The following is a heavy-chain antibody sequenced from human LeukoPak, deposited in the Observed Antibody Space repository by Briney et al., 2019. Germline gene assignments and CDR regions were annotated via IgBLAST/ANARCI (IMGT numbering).Heavy chain of an antibody. CDR2: IKPDGSEK. Sequence: GGSLRLSCAASGLTFSSCFMTWVRRAPGKGLEWVANIKPDGSEKYYMDSVKGRFTISRDNAKNSLYLQMNSLRAEDTAVYYCARAGEQQLVDYWGQGTLVTVSS. CDR3: ARAGEQQLVDY. CDR1: GLTFSSCF. D-gene: IGHD6-13*01. J-gene: IGHJ4*02. V-gene: IGHV3-7*01.